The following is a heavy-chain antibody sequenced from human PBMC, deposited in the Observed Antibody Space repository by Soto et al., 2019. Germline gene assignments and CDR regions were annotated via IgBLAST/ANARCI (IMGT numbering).Heavy chain of an antibody. CDR2: MYRGGRA. V-gene: IGHV4-38-2*01. CDR3: ERLAISAHQDAFYX. D-gene: IGHD2-2*02. Sequence: ETLSLTCGVSGYSVSGDSYWGWIRQPPGKGLEWIWSMYRGGRASYNPSLKSRVSISIDMSKNQFSLRLTSVTAADTAVYYCERLAISAHQDAFYXWGQGTTFPV. CDR1: GYSVSGDSY. J-gene: IGHJ3*02.